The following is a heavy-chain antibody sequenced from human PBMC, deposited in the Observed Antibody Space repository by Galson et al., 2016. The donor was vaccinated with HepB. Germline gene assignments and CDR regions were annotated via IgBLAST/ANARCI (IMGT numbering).Heavy chain of an antibody. Sequence: SLRLSCAASGFTFSIYTMNWVRQAPGKGLEWVSSISSAGGYLYYADSVEGRFTISRDNAKKSLYLQMNSLRVEDTAVYYCARGNIAAAGVDFDFWGQGTLVTVSS. V-gene: IGHV3-21*01. CDR1: GFTFSIYT. J-gene: IGHJ4*02. CDR3: ARGNIAAAGVDFDF. CDR2: ISSAGGYL. D-gene: IGHD6-13*01.